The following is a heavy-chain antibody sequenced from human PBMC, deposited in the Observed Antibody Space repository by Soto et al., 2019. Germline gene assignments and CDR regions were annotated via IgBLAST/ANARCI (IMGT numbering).Heavy chain of an antibody. CDR1: GYTFTSYG. Sequence: QVQLVQSGAEMKNPGASVKVSCKASGYTFTSYGISWVRQAPGQGPEWMGWISGFNDDTNHAQKLQGRVTMTKDTSTSTAYMELRSLKSDDTAVYYCARSGSYYPARNWFGPWGQGTLVTVSS. CDR3: ARSGSYYPARNWFGP. CDR2: ISGFNDDT. V-gene: IGHV1-18*01. D-gene: IGHD3-10*01. J-gene: IGHJ5*02.